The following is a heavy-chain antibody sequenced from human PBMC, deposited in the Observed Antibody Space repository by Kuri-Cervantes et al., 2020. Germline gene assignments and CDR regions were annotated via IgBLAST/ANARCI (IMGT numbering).Heavy chain of an antibody. CDR1: GGSFSGYY. V-gene: IGHV4-34*01. Sequence: SETLSLTCAVYGGSFSGYYWSWIRQPPGKGLEWIGEINHSGSTNYNPSLKSRVTISVDTSKNQFSLKLSSVTAADTDVYYCARDGYFESFIDYWGQGTLVTVSS. D-gene: IGHD3-9*01. CDR2: INHSGST. J-gene: IGHJ4*02. CDR3: ARDGYFESFIDY.